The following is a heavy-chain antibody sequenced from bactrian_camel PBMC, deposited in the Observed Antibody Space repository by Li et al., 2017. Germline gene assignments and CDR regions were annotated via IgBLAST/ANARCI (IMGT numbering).Heavy chain of an antibody. V-gene: IGHV3S68*01. CDR2: FYRAGGST. Sequence: QVQLVESVGASVQAGGYLRLSCVWYPRAYGTWRMYWFRQVPGKERERVAGFYRAGGSTVYAESVKGRFTISQDHAKRKLDLQMNSLKPEDTAMYYCAAYCTVIAGTPKVEFGVWGQGTQVTVS. D-gene: IGHD6*01. CDR3: AAYCTVIAGTPKVEFGV. J-gene: IGHJ6*01. CDR1: PRAYGTWR.